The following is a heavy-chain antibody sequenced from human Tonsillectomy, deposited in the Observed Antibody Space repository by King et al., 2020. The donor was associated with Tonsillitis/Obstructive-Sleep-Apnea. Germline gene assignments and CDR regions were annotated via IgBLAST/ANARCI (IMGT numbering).Heavy chain of an antibody. J-gene: IGHJ4*02. CDR2: ISSDGSNK. D-gene: IGHD5-18*01. V-gene: IGHV3-30*18. CDR3: AKAGGFTYGPFDY. CDR1: GFTFSGFG. Sequence: VQLVESGGGVVQPGRSLRLSCAASGFTFSGFGMHWVRQAPGKGLEWVTLISSDGSNKNYADSVKGRFSISRDNSKNTLDLLMNSLRPEDTAVYYCAKAGGFTYGPFDYWGQGSLVTVSS.